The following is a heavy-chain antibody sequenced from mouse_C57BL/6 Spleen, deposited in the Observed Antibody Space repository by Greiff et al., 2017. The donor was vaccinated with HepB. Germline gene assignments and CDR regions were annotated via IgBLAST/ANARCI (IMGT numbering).Heavy chain of an antibody. CDR3: ARDGNWGPFAY. CDR1: GFTFSSYA. D-gene: IGHD4-1*01. Sequence: EVQRVESGGGLVKPGGSLKLSCAASGFTFSSYAMSWVRQTPEKRLEWVATISDGGSYTYYPDNVKGRFTISRDNAKNNLYLQMSHLKSEDTAMYYCARDGNWGPFAYWGQGTLVTVSA. V-gene: IGHV5-4*01. CDR2: ISDGGSYT. J-gene: IGHJ3*01.